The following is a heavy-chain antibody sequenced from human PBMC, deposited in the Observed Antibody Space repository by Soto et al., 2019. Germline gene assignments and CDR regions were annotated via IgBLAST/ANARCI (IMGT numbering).Heavy chain of an antibody. D-gene: IGHD2-15*01. V-gene: IGHV3-43*01. CDR2: ISWDGGST. CDR1: GFTFDDYT. Sequence: DVQLVESGGVVVQPGGSLRLSCAASGFTFDDYTMHWVRQAPGKGLEWVSLISWDGGSTYYADSVKGRFTISRDNSKNSLYLQMNSLRTEDTALYYCAKGHGYCSGGSCFDPFDYWGQGTLVTVSS. CDR3: AKGHGYCSGGSCFDPFDY. J-gene: IGHJ4*02.